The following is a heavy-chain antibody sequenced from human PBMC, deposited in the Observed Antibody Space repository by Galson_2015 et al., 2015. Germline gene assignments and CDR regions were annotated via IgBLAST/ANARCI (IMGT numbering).Heavy chain of an antibody. J-gene: IGHJ5*02. CDR2: LNPDGKDK. V-gene: IGHV3-7*04. D-gene: IGHD4-17*01. CDR3: VRHGDWRFDP. Sequence: SLRLSCAASGFSFNKYWVSWVRQAPGKGLEWVANLNPDGKDKKYVESVQGRFTLSRDNAKNSLYLQMNSLRVGDTALYYCVRHGDWRFDPWGQGTLVTVSS. CDR1: GFSFNKYW.